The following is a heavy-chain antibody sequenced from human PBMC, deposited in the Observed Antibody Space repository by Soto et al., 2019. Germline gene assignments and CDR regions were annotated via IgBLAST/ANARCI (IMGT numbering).Heavy chain of an antibody. CDR3: ASDIVVVPAAVHAFDI. J-gene: IGHJ3*02. CDR1: GFTFSSYW. V-gene: IGHV3-7*01. Sequence: GSLRLSCAASGFTFSSYWMSWVRQAPGKGLEWVANIKQDGSEKYYVDSVKGRFTISRDNAKNSLYLQMNSLRAEDTAVYYCASDIVVVPAAVHAFDIWGQGTMVTVSS. CDR2: IKQDGSEK. D-gene: IGHD2-2*01.